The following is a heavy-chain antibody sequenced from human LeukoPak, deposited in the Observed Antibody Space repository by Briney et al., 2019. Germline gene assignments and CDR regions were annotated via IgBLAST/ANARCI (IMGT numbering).Heavy chain of an antibody. CDR2: IKQDGSEK. J-gene: IGHJ4*02. Sequence: GGFLRLSCAASGFTFSSYWMSWVRQAPGKGLEWVANIKQDGSEKYYVDSVKGRFTISRDNAKNSLYLQMNSLRAEDTAVYYCARGGPVWAPRDWGQGTLVTVSS. CDR1: GFTFSSYW. CDR3: ARGGPVWAPRD. V-gene: IGHV3-7*01. D-gene: IGHD3-10*01.